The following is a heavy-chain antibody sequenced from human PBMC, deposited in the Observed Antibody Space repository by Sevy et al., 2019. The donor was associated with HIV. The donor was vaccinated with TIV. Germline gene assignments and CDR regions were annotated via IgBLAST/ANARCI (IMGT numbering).Heavy chain of an antibody. J-gene: IGHJ3*01. CDR2: IKLDGSEK. CDR3: ARPYGSGSWEAFDL. Sequence: GGSLRLSCAASGFTFSRYWMSWVRQAPGKGLEWVANIKLDGSEKYYVDSVKGRFTISRDNAKNSLYLQMNSLRAEDTAVYYCARPYGSGSWEAFDLWGQGTMVTVSS. D-gene: IGHD3-10*01. V-gene: IGHV3-7*01. CDR1: GFTFSRYW.